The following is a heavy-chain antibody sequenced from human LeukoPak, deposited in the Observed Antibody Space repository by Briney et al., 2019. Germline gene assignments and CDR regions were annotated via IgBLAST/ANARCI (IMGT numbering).Heavy chain of an antibody. CDR1: GFTFSNAW. CDR2: IKSKTDGGTT. Sequence: PGGSLRLSCAASGFTFSNAWMSWVRQAPGKGLEWVGRIKSKTDGGTTDYAAPVKGRFTISRDDSKNTLSLQMNSLKTEDTAVYYCTTMRAAAGLFDYWGQGTLVTVSS. D-gene: IGHD6-13*01. CDR3: TTMRAAAGLFDY. V-gene: IGHV3-15*01. J-gene: IGHJ4*02.